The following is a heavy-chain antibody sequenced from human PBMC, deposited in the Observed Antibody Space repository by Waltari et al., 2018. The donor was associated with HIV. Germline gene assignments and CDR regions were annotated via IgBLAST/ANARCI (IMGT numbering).Heavy chain of an antibody. D-gene: IGHD6-19*01. CDR1: GYTFTGYY. V-gene: IGHV1-2*02. Sequence: QVQLVQSGAEVKKPGASVKVSCTASGYTFTGYYMHWLRQAPGQGLEWMGWINPKSDGTNYAQKFQGRVTMTRDTSTSTAYMELSRLRSDDTALYYCARDRIAVTGSYYYGMDVWGQGTTVTVSS. CDR2: INPKSDGT. J-gene: IGHJ6*02. CDR3: ARDRIAVTGSYYYGMDV.